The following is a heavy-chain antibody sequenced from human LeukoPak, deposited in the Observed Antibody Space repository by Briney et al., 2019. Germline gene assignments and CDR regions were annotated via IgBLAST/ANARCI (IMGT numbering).Heavy chain of an antibody. J-gene: IGHJ5*02. CDR3: SREAYRSKCLHP. V-gene: IGHV3-7*01. D-gene: IGHD1-1*01. CDR1: GFTFSSYW. Sequence: PGGSLRLSCAASGFTFSSYWMSWVRLAPGKGLEWVANIKGDGSEKCYADSVKGRFTISRDNAQNSVHLQMNSLRAEDTAVYHCSREAYRSKCLHPWGQGTLVTVTS. CDR2: IKGDGSEK.